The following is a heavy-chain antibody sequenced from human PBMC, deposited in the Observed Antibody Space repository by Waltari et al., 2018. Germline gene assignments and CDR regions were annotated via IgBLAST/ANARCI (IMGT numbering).Heavy chain of an antibody. Sequence: QLQLQETGPGLVKPSETLSLTGTISDGSISSSSYYWGLIRQPPGKGLEWIGSIYYSACPYYNPSLKSRVTMSVDTSKNQFSLKLSSVTAADTAVYYCARQNYYASSGYYSWGQGTLVTVSS. CDR2: IYYSACP. CDR3: ARQNYYASSGYYS. J-gene: IGHJ4*02. V-gene: IGHV4-39*01. CDR1: DGSISSSSYY. D-gene: IGHD3-22*01.